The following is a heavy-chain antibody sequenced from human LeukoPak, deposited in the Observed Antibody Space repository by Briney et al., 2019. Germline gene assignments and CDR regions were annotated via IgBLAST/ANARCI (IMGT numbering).Heavy chain of an antibody. CDR1: GYSFTSHW. D-gene: IGHD3/OR15-3a*01. Sequence: GAALQISFKGAGYSFTSHWIGWGRQMPGKGVEGRGIIYPGESDTRYNPSFPGQVTISAATSIRTAYLQRSSLKASDTAMYYCARVLWTWALNYYYGMDVWGQGTTVTVSS. CDR3: ARVLWTWALNYYYGMDV. J-gene: IGHJ6*02. V-gene: IGHV5-51*01. CDR2: IYPGESDT.